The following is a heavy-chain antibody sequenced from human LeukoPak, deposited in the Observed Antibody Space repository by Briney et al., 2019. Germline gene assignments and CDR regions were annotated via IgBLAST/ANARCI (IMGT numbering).Heavy chain of an antibody. Sequence: SETLSLTCTVSGGSISSHYWSWIRQPPGKGLEWIGYIYYSGSTNYNPSLKSRVTISVDTSKNQSSLKLGSVTAADTAVYYCARDRAYYDFWSGYLGDYYMDVWGKGTTVTVSS. V-gene: IGHV4-59*11. D-gene: IGHD3-3*01. CDR2: IYYSGST. J-gene: IGHJ6*03. CDR3: ARDRAYYDFWSGYLGDYYMDV. CDR1: GGSISSHY.